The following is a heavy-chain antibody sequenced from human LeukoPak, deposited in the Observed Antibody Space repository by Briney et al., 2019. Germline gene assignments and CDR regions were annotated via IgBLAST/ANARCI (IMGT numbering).Heavy chain of an antibody. CDR3: ARDRCSGGSCYDFLGFDP. V-gene: IGHV1-69*05. CDR1: GGTFCSYA. D-gene: IGHD2-15*01. CDR2: IIPIFGTA. Sequence: GASVKVSCKASGGTFCSYAISWVRQAPGQGREWMGGIIPIFGTANYAQKFQGRVTITTDESTSTAYMGLSSLRSEETAVYYCARDRCSGGSCYDFLGFDPWGQGTLVTVSS. J-gene: IGHJ5*02.